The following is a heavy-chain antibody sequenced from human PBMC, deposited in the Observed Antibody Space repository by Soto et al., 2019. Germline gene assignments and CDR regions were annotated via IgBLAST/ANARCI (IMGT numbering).Heavy chain of an antibody. J-gene: IGHJ4*02. CDR1: GFTFTSYA. CDR3: ATDVGPVVGATDY. V-gene: IGHV3-23*01. D-gene: IGHD1-26*01. CDR2: IGDSDRST. Sequence: PGGSLRLSCAASGFTFTSYAMSWVRQAPGKGLEWVSTIGDSDRSTFYADSVKGRFTISRDNSKNTLYLQMNSLRADDTAVYYCATDVGPVVGATDYWGQGTLVTVSS.